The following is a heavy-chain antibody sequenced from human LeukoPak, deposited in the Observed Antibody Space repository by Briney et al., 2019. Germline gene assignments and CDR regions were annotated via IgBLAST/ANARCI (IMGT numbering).Heavy chain of an antibody. CDR1: GFTLNTYG. V-gene: IGHV3-30*03. Sequence: PGGSLRLSCAGSGFTLNTYGMHCVRQPPGKGLEWVAVISNDGGNRFYADSVKGRFTISRDNSENTVYLQMDSLRPEDTAVYYCAGKPYGSGTYYNNWFDPWGQGTLVTVSS. J-gene: IGHJ5*02. D-gene: IGHD3-10*01. CDR2: ISNDGGNR. CDR3: AGKPYGSGTYYNNWFDP.